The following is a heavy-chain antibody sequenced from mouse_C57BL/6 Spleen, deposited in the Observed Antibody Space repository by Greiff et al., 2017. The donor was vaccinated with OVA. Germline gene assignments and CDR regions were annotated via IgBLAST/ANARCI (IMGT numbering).Heavy chain of an antibody. Sequence: QVQLQQSGPELVKPGASVKLSCKASGYTFTRYDINWVKQRPGQGLEWIGWIYPRDGSTKYNEKVKDKATLTVDKSSSTVYRQTSSLTSEDSAVYYCARFSGYGFDYWGQGTTLTVSS. CDR1: GYTFTRYD. V-gene: IGHV1-85*01. CDR3: ARFSGYGFDY. J-gene: IGHJ2*01. CDR2: IYPRDGST. D-gene: IGHD2-2*01.